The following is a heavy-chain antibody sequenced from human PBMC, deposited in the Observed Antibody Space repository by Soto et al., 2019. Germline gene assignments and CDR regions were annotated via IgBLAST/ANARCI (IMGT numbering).Heavy chain of an antibody. CDR2: INHSGST. CDR1: GGSFSGYY. J-gene: IGHJ4*02. V-gene: IGHV4-34*01. D-gene: IGHD3-10*01. CDR3: ARRDPITMVRGVLRY. Sequence: SETLSLTCAVYGGSFSGYYWSWIRQPPGKGLEWIGEINHSGSTNYNPSLKSRVTISVDTSKNQFSLKLSSVTAADTAVYYCARRDPITMVRGVLRYWGQGTLVTVSS.